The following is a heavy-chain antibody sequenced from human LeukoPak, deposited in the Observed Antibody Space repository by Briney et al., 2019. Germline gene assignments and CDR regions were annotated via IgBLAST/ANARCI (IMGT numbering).Heavy chain of an antibody. CDR1: GFTFSSYS. D-gene: IGHD1-26*01. CDR2: ISSSSSYI. Sequence: GGSLRLSCAASGFTFSSYSMNWVRQAPGKGLEWVSSISSSSSYIYYADSVKGRFTISRDNAKNSLYLQMNSLRAEDTAVYYCARKVREWELPSGGFDYWGQGTLVTVSS. V-gene: IGHV3-21*01. CDR3: ARKVREWELPSGGFDY. J-gene: IGHJ4*02.